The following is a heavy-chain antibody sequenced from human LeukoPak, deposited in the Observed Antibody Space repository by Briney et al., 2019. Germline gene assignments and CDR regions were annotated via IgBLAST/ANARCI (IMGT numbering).Heavy chain of an antibody. CDR2: ISYDGSNK. Sequence: PGGSLRLSCAASGFTFSSYAMHWVRQAPGKGLGWVAVISYDGSNKYYADSVKGRFTISRDNSKNTLYLQMNSLRAEDTAVYYCARSREVRGYYFDYWGQGTLVTVSS. V-gene: IGHV3-30*01. CDR3: ARSREVRGYYFDY. D-gene: IGHD3-10*01. J-gene: IGHJ4*02. CDR1: GFTFSSYA.